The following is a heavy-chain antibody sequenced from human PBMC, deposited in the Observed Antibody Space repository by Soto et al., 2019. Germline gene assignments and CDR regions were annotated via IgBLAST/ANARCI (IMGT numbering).Heavy chain of an antibody. J-gene: IGHJ6*02. CDR2: IKEDGSES. V-gene: IGHV3-7*03. CDR3: ARDDGTTAFLLGYFHYGMDV. Sequence: EVQLVESGGGLVQPGGSLRVSCEASGFTFKNYWMTWVRQAPGKGLEWVANIKEDGSESFYVDSVKGRFTISRDNAKKSLDLRMNSLRVEDTAVYYCARDDGTTAFLLGYFHYGMDVWGRGTRVTVSS. CDR1: GFTFKNYW. D-gene: IGHD4-4*01.